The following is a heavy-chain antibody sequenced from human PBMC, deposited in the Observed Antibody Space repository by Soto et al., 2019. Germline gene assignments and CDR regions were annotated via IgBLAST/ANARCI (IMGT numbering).Heavy chain of an antibody. Sequence: QITLRESGPTVVKPTQTLTLTCTFSGFSLNTAGGGVGWIRQPPGKALEWVALIYWDDDKRYIPSLKRRLVITKDSSKNRVVLTMTNVDPVDTATSYCAHLVTADDSEYFDFWGQGTLVPVSP. J-gene: IGHJ4*02. CDR3: AHLVTADDSEYFDF. V-gene: IGHV2-5*02. D-gene: IGHD3-3*01. CDR2: IYWDDDK. CDR1: GFSLNTAGGG.